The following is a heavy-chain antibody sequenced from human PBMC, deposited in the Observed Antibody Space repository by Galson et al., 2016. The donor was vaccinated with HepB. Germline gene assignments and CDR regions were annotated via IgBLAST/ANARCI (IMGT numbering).Heavy chain of an antibody. CDR2: IYIDGST. Sequence: SLRLSCAASDFTVYTRYMTWVRQAPGKGLEWVSIIYIDGSTYYADSVRGRFTISRDNSKNTLYLQMNSLRAEDTAVYYCARDLAGSFFAFHIWGRGTMVTVSS. V-gene: IGHV3-53*01. D-gene: IGHD3-10*01. CDR3: ARDLAGSFFAFHI. CDR1: DFTVYTRY. J-gene: IGHJ3*02.